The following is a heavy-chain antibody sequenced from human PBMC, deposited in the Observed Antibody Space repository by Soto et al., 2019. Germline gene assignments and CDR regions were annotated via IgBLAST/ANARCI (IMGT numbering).Heavy chain of an antibody. Sequence: EVQLVESGGGLVKPGGSLRLSCAASGFTFSSYSTNWVRQAPGKGLEWVSSISSSSSYIYYADSVKGRFTISRDNAKDSLYLQMNSLRAEDTAVYYCVRDSSGYDFDYWGQGTLVTVSS. CDR3: VRDSSGYDFDY. J-gene: IGHJ4*02. V-gene: IGHV3-21*01. D-gene: IGHD3-22*01. CDR2: ISSSSSYI. CDR1: GFTFSSYS.